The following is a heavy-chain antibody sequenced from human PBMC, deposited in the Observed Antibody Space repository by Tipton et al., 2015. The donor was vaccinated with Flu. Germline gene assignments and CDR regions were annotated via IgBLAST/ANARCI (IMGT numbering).Heavy chain of an antibody. V-gene: IGHV3-30*18. CDR1: GFTFSSYG. J-gene: IGHJ4*02. Sequence: SLRLSCAASGFTFSSYGVHWVRQAPGKGLEWVAVISYDGSNKYYADSVKGRFTISRDNSKNTLYLQMNSLRAEDTTVYYCAKDSSDYGDYVNDYWGQGTLVTV. D-gene: IGHD4-17*01. CDR3: AKDSSDYGDYVNDY. CDR2: ISYDGSNK.